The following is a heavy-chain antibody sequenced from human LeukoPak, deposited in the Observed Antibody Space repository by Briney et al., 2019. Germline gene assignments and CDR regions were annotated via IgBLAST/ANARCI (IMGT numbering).Heavy chain of an antibody. CDR1: GITFSNHW. CDR3: ARDPRARYYFDY. Sequence: GGSLRLSCVASGITFSNHWMKWVRQAPGKGLEWVANIKQDGSEKYYVDSVKGRFTISRDNAKNSLYLQMNSLRAEDTAVYYCARDPRARYYFDYWGQGTLVTVSS. CDR2: IKQDGSEK. V-gene: IGHV3-7*01. J-gene: IGHJ4*02.